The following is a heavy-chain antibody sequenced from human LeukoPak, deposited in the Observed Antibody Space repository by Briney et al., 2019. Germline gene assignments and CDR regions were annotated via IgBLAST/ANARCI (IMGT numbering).Heavy chain of an antibody. D-gene: IGHD6-19*01. CDR3: ARLPTEYSSGWYFDY. Sequence: PSETLSLTCTVSGGSISSYYWSWIRQPPGKGLEWIGYIYYSGSTNYNPSLKSRVTISVDTSKNQFSLKLGSVTAADTAVYYCARLPTEYSSGWYFDYWGQGTLVTVSS. V-gene: IGHV4-59*08. CDR2: IYYSGST. J-gene: IGHJ4*02. CDR1: GGSISSYY.